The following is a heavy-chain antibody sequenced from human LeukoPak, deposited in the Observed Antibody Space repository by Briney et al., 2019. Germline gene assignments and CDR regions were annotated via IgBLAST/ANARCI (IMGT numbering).Heavy chain of an antibody. CDR2: INHSGST. V-gene: IGHV4-34*01. J-gene: IGHJ5*02. D-gene: IGHD3-10*01. CDR3: ARYGTMVRGVITWFDP. CDR1: VGSFSGYY. Sequence: SETLSLTCAVYVGSFSGYYWSWIRQPPGKGLEWIGEINHSGSTNYNPSLKSRVTISVDTSKNQFSLKLSPVTDADTYVYACARYGTMVRGVITWFDPWGQGTLVTVSS.